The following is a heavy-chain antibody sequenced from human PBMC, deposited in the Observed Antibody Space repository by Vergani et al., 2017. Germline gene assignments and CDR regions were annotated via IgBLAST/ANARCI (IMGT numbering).Heavy chain of an antibody. CDR3: ARDLTVGYCSGGSCS. J-gene: IGHJ4*02. CDR1: GFTFSSYS. D-gene: IGHD2-15*01. CDR2: ISSSSSYK. Sequence: EVQLVESGGGLVKPGGSLRLSCAASGFTFSSYSMKWVRQAPGKGLEWVSSISSSSSYKYYADSVKGRFTISRDNAKNSLYLQMNSLRAEDTAVYYCARDLTVGYCSGGSCSWGQGTLVTVSS. V-gene: IGHV3-21*01.